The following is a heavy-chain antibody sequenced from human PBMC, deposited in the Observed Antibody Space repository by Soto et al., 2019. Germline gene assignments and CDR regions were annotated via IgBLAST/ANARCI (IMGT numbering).Heavy chain of an antibody. J-gene: IGHJ4*02. D-gene: IGHD1-1*01. CDR2: ISAHSGNT. Sequence: QVHLVQSGAEVKKPGASVKVSCKASGYTFTSYGITLVRQAPGQGLEWMGWISAHSGNTDYAQKLQGRVIVTRDTSPSTAYMQLRSLRSDDTAVDYCARGRYGDYWGQGALVTVSS. V-gene: IGHV1-18*01. CDR1: GYTFTSYG. CDR3: ARGRYGDY.